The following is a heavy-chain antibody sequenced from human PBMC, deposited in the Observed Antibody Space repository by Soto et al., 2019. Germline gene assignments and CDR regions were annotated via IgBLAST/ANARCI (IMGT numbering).Heavy chain of an antibody. J-gene: IGHJ4*02. CDR1: GFTFSSYA. D-gene: IGHD1-26*01. CDR3: ARDGPIVGASSFDY. Sequence: LRLSCAASGFTFSSYAMHWVRQAPGKGLEWVAVISYDGSNKYYADSVKGRFTISRDNSKNTLYLQMNSLRAEDTAVYYCARDGPIVGASSFDYWGQGTLVTVSS. V-gene: IGHV3-30-3*01. CDR2: ISYDGSNK.